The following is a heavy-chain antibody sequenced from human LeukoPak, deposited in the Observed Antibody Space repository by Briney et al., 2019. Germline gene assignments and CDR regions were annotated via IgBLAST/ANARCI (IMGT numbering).Heavy chain of an antibody. Sequence: SETLSLTCTVSGGSISSSSYYWSWTRQSPGKGLEWIGRISASGSPNHNPSLKSRITLSVDTSKNQFSLKLSSVTAADTAVYYCARDRPDCRSTSCYISYYYYGMDVWGQGTTVTVSS. CDR1: GGSISSSSYY. J-gene: IGHJ6*02. CDR3: ARDRPDCRSTSCYISYYYYGMDV. CDR2: ISASGSP. D-gene: IGHD2-2*02. V-gene: IGHV4-61*02.